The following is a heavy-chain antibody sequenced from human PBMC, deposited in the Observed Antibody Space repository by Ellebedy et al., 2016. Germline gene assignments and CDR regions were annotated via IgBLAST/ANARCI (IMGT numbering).Heavy chain of an antibody. J-gene: IGHJ3*02. Sequence: GESLKISCAASGFTFTTFWMSWVRQAPGKGLEWVANIKEDGSERHYVDSVEGRFTISRDNAKNSLYLQMDNLGAEDTAVYYCARDVDYEATDYYYDAFDIWGQGTFVTVSS. V-gene: IGHV3-7*03. CDR3: ARDVDYEATDYYYDAFDI. CDR2: IKEDGSER. CDR1: GFTFTTFW. D-gene: IGHD3-22*01.